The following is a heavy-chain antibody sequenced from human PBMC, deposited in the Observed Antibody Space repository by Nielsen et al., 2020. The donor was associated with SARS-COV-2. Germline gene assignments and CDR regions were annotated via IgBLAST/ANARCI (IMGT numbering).Heavy chain of an antibody. J-gene: IGHJ4*02. V-gene: IGHV1-69*13. CDR1: GGTFSSYA. Sequence: SVKVSCKASGGTFSSYAISWVRQAPGQGLEWMGGIIPIFGTANYAQKFQGRVTITADESTSTAYMELRSLRSDDTAVYYCARDYFGSGRMGYWGQGTLVTVSS. CDR2: IIPIFGTA. D-gene: IGHD3-10*01. CDR3: ARDYFGSGRMGY.